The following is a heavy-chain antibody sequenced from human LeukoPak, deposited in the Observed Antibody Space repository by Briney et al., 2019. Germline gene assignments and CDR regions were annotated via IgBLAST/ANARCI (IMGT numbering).Heavy chain of an antibody. J-gene: IGHJ3*02. CDR2: INPNSGGT. D-gene: IGHD6-13*01. Sequence: ASVKVSCKASGYTFTGYYMHWVRQAPGQGLEWMGWINPNSGGTNYAQKFQGRVTMTRDTSISTAYMELSRLRSDDTAVYYCARAPFSSSWYGHDAFDIWGQGTMVTVSS. CDR3: ARAPFSSSWYGHDAFDI. V-gene: IGHV1-2*02. CDR1: GYTFTGYY.